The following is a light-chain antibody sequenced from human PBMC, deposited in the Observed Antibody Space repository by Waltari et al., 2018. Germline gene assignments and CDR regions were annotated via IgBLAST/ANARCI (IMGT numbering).Light chain of an antibody. V-gene: IGKV4-1*01. CDR1: PSVLYSSDNKNY. CDR3: QQYYSTPYT. Sequence: DIVMTQSPDSLAVSLGERTSINCKASPSVLYSSDNKNYLTWYRQKPGPPPNLLIYWASTRESGVPGRFSGSGSGTDFTLTISSLQAEDVAVYYCQQYYSTPYTFGQGTKLEIK. CDR2: WAS. J-gene: IGKJ2*01.